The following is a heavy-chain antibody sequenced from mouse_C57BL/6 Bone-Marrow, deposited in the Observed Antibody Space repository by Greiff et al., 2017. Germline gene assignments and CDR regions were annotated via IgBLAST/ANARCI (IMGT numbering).Heavy chain of an antibody. CDR2: IYPGSGST. CDR1: GYTFTSYW. CDR3: ARFTYGSRGGY. J-gene: IGHJ2*01. D-gene: IGHD1-1*01. V-gene: IGHV1-55*01. Sequence: QVQLQQSGAELVKPGASVKMSCKASGYTFTSYWITWVKQRPGQGLEWIGDIYPGSGSTNYNEQFKSKATLTVDTSSSTAYMQLSSLTSEDSAVYYCARFTYGSRGGYWGQGTTLTVSS.